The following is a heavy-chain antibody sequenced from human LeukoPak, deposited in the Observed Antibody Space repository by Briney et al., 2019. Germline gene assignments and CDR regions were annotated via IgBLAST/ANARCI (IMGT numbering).Heavy chain of an antibody. CDR1: GYTFTSYY. Sequence: ASVKVSCKASGYTFTSYYMHWVRQAPGQGLEWMGIINPSGGSTSYAQKFQGRVTITRDTSTSTVYMELSSLRSEDTAVYYCARAPHCGGDCYNFDYWGQGTLVTVSS. CDR2: INPSGGST. CDR3: ARAPHCGGDCYNFDY. V-gene: IGHV1-46*01. D-gene: IGHD2-21*02. J-gene: IGHJ4*02.